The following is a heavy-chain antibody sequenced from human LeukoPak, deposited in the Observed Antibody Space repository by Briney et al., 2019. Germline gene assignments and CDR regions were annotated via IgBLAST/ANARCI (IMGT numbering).Heavy chain of an antibody. CDR2: ISPYNGKT. Sequence: REASVKVSCKASGYTFTTYYMHWVRQAPGQGLEWMGWISPYNGKTEFAQKFQGRVTMTTDTSTTTVYMELRSLRSDDTAVYYCATGGSNWNYQYYFEYWGQGTLVTVSS. CDR3: ATGGSNWNYQYYFEY. V-gene: IGHV1-18*04. D-gene: IGHD1-7*01. CDR1: GYTFTTYY. J-gene: IGHJ4*02.